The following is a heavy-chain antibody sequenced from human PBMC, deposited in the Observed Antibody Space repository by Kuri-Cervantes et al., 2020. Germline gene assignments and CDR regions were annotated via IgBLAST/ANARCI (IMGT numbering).Heavy chain of an antibody. CDR3: ARDLMIVVREVVYYYGMDV. D-gene: IGHD3-22*01. J-gene: IGHJ6*02. V-gene: IGHV3-23*01. CDR1: GFTFSSYA. Sequence: GESLKISCAASGFTFSSYAMSWVRQAPGKGLEWVSAVSGSGGSTNYADSVKGRFTISRDNSKNTLYLQMNSLRAEDTAVYYCARDLMIVVREVVYYYGMDVWGQGATVTVSS. CDR2: VSGSGGST.